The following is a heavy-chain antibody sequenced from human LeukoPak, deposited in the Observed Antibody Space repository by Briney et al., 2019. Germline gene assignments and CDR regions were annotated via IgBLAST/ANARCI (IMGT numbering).Heavy chain of an antibody. CDR1: GGTFGSYV. J-gene: IGHJ2*01. V-gene: IGHV1-69*01. CDR3: AKEGDTALVTGYFDL. D-gene: IGHD5-18*01. CDR2: IIPIFGTA. Sequence: SVKVSCKASGGTFGSYVISWVRQAPGQGLEWMGGIIPIFGTAHYAQKFQGRLTITADESTSTVHMEMSSLRSEDTAMYYCAKEGDTALVTGYFDLWGRGTLVTVSA.